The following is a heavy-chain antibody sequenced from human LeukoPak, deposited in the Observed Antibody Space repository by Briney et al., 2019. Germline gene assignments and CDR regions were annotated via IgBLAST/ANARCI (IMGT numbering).Heavy chain of an antibody. D-gene: IGHD6-19*01. Sequence: SETLSLTCTVSGGSISSSSYYWGWIRQPPGKGLEWIGSIYYSGSTYYNPSLKSRVTISVDTSKNQFSLKLSSVTAADTAVYYCALHSGWHLFDYWGQGTLVTVSS. V-gene: IGHV4-39*07. CDR3: ALHSGWHLFDY. CDR1: GGSISSSSYY. CDR2: IYYSGST. J-gene: IGHJ4*02.